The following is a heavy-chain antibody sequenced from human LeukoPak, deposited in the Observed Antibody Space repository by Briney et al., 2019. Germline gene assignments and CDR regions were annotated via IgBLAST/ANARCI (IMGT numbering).Heavy chain of an antibody. CDR3: AIGGRLGFDP. CDR2: IYYSGST. J-gene: IGHJ5*02. Sequence: SETLSLTCTVSGGSISSNYWSWIRQPPGKGLEWIGYIYYSGSTKCNPSLKSRVTTSVDTSTNQFSLKLSSVTAADTAVYYCAIGGRLGFDPWGQGTLVTVSS. V-gene: IGHV4-59*01. CDR1: GGSISSNY.